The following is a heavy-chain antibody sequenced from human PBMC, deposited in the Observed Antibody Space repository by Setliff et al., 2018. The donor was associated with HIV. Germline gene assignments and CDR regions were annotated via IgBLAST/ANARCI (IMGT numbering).Heavy chain of an antibody. V-gene: IGHV4-4*07. J-gene: IGHJ4*01. CDR1: GGSISSYY. CDR3: ARDEGRATGSWWDQSASWYLDY. CDR2: ISAAGTI. D-gene: IGHD6-13*01. Sequence: PSETLSLTCTVSGGSISSYYWSWIRQPAGKRLEFIGRISAAGTINYNPSLRSRVTLSVDTSENQFSLTVNSVTAADTAMYFCARDEGRATGSWWDQSASWYLDYWGHGILVTVSS.